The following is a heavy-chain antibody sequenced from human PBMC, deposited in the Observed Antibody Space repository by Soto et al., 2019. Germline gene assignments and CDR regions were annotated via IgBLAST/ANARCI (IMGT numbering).Heavy chain of an antibody. V-gene: IGHV4-39*01. Sequence: PSETLSLTCSVSGYSVSSSDYYWAWIRQPPGKELEWIGSMLYSGLTYYNPSLKSRVTLFVDTSKNQFSVRLNSVTASDTAVYYCAPLSVSLSGPYGIHVWGQGTTVTVSS. CDR3: APLSVSLSGPYGIHV. J-gene: IGHJ6*02. CDR1: GYSVSSSDYY. CDR2: MLYSGLT. D-gene: IGHD2-15*01.